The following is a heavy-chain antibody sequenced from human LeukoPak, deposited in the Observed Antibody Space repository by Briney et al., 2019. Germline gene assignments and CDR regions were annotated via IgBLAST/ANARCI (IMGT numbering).Heavy chain of an antibody. CDR1: GLTFSNYA. J-gene: IGHJ4*02. CDR2: ISDSGGST. Sequence: GGSLRLSCAASGLTFSNYAMNWVRQAPGKGLEWVSYISDSGGSTHYADSVKGRFIISRDNSKNTLYLQMNSLRAEDTAVYYCAKDRAGYSGARGFDYWGQGTLVTVSS. CDR3: AKDRAGYSGARGFDY. V-gene: IGHV3-23*01. D-gene: IGHD5-12*01.